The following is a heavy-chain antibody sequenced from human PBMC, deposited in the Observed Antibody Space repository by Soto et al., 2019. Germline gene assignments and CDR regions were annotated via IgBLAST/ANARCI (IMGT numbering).Heavy chain of an antibody. Sequence: GGSLRLSCAASGFTFSSYGMHWVRQAPGKGLEWVAVIWYDGSNKYYADSVKGRFTISRDNSKNTLYLQMNSLRAEDTAVYYCAVQGGYSYGGFDYWGQGTLVTVS. J-gene: IGHJ4*02. D-gene: IGHD5-18*01. CDR3: AVQGGYSYGGFDY. CDR2: IWYDGSNK. V-gene: IGHV3-30*02. CDR1: GFTFSSYG.